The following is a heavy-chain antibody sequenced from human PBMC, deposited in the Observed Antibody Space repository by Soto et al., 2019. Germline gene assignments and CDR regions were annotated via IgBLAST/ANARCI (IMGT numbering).Heavy chain of an antibody. D-gene: IGHD3-3*01. Sequence: EVHLLESGGGLVLPGVSLRLSCSGSGFTFSSYAMSWVRQAPGKGLEWVSAISSVGGSTYYADSVKGRFIISRDNSENTLYLQVNTLNAKEMDLYYCTNARECTYYDLGSGYYAFDSWGQGTLVTVSP. CDR2: ISSVGGST. V-gene: IGHV3-23*01. J-gene: IGHJ4*02. CDR1: GFTFSSYA. CDR3: TNARECTYYDLGSGYYAFDS.